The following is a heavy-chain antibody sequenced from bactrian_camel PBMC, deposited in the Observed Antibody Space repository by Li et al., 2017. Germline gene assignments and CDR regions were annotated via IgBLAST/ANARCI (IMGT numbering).Heavy chain of an antibody. CDR3: ATDHGSLTGPKEGFGY. Sequence: HVQLVESGGGFVQPGGSLRLSCAASGLTLSTYGMSWVRQAPGKGLEWVSSISSGGTTWYAPSMKGRFTISSDNAKNTMYLQMNSLKPEDTALYYCATDHGSLTGPKEGFGYWGQGTQVTVS. J-gene: IGHJ6*01. CDR2: SISSGGTT. CDR1: GLTLSTYG. V-gene: IGHV3S1*01.